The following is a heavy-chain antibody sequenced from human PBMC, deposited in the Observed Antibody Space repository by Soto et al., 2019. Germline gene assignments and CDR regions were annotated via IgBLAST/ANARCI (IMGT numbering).Heavy chain of an antibody. V-gene: IGHV4-39*01. J-gene: IGHJ6*03. CDR3: ARHAVGSGSYFLYYYYYYMDV. CDR1: GGSISSSSYY. CDR2: IYYSGST. Sequence: PSETLSLTCTVSGGSISSSSYYWGWIRQPPGKGLEWIGSIYYSGSTYYNPSLKSRVTISVDTSKNQFSLKLSSVTAADTAVYYCARHAVGSGSYFLYYYYYYMDVWGKGTTVTVSS. D-gene: IGHD3-10*01.